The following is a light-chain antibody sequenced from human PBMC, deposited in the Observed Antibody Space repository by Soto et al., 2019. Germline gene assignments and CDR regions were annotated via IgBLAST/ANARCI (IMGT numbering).Light chain of an antibody. CDR2: DAS. CDR1: RSVSSY. CDR3: QQRSNWPLT. Sequence: EIVLTHSPVTLSLSPGERATLSCRASRSVSSYLAWYEQKPGQAPRLLIYDASNRATGIPPRFSGSGSGTDFTLTISSLEPEDSAVYYCQQRSNWPLTFGGGTKVEIK. J-gene: IGKJ4*01. V-gene: IGKV3-11*01.